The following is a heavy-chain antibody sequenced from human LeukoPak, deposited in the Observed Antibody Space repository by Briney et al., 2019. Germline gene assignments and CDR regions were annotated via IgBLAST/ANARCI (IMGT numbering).Heavy chain of an antibody. CDR3: ARDPE. J-gene: IGHJ4*02. CDR2: IIPVFGIA. CDR1: GDTFSSYA. Sequence: GSSVKVSCKASGDTFSSYAISWVRQAPGQGLEWVGTIIPVFGIAYYAQRFQGRVTITADKSTSTAYMELSSLRSEDTAVYYCARDPEWGQGTLVTVSS. V-gene: IGHV1-69*04.